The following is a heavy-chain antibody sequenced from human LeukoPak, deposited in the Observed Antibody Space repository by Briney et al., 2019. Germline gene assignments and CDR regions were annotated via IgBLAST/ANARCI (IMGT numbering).Heavy chain of an antibody. CDR1: GLTFNDYS. D-gene: IGHD1-26*01. V-gene: IGHV3-11*04. J-gene: IGHJ4*02. CDR2: INSRGKTI. Sequence: GGSLRLSCAASGLTFNDYSMSWIRQAPGKGLEWVSYINSRGKTIYYADSVKGRFTVSRDNAKNSLYLQMNSLRDEDTAVYYCASSGSYRFDYWGQGTLVTVSS. CDR3: ASSGSYRFDY.